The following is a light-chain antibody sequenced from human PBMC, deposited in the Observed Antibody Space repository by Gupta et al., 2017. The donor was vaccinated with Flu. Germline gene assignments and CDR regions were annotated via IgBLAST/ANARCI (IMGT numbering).Light chain of an antibody. CDR2: DDS. V-gene: IGLV3-21*03. Sequence: SYVLTQPPSVSVAPGKTATITCGGNNIESKSVHWYQQKPGQAPVLAVYDDSDRPSGIPERFSGSNSGNTATLTISRVGAGDEADYYCQVWDTSSDYAYVFGTGTKVTVL. CDR3: QVWDTSSDYAYV. J-gene: IGLJ1*01. CDR1: NIESKS.